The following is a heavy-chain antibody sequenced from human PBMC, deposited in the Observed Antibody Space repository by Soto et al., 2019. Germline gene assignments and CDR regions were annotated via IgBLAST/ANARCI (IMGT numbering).Heavy chain of an antibody. CDR1: GGSISSSNW. CDR3: ARAVTIFGAPYYYYGMDV. V-gene: IGHV4-4*02. Sequence: PSETLSLTCAVSGGSISSSNWWSWVRQPPGKGLEWIGEIYHSGSTNYNPSLKSRVTISVDKSKNQFSLKLSSVTAADTAVYYCARAVTIFGAPYYYYGMDVWGQGTTVXVSS. D-gene: IGHD3-3*01. CDR2: IYHSGST. J-gene: IGHJ6*02.